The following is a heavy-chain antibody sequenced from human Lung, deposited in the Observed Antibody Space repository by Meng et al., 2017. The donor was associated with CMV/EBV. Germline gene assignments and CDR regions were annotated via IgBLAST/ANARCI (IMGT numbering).Heavy chain of an antibody. CDR3: ASHRYSGSYYPPAWFDP. CDR2: ISSSGSTI. CDR1: GFTFSDYY. D-gene: IGHD1-26*01. J-gene: IGHJ5*02. V-gene: IGHV3-11*01. Sequence: GESXKISCAASGFTFSDYYMSWIRQAPGKGLEWVSYISSSGSTIYYADSVKGRFTISRDNAKNSLYLQMNSLRAEDTAVYYCASHRYSGSYYPPAWFDPWGQGILVTVSS.